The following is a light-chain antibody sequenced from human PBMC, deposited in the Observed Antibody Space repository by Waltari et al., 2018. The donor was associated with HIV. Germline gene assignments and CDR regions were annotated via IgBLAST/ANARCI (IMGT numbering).Light chain of an antibody. CDR1: QPISNW. V-gene: IGKV1-5*03. Sequence: DIHMTQSPYTLSAFVGDRVFITCRASQPISNWLAWYKQKPGKAPKLLIHRASILESGVSSRFSGSGSGTEFTLIIDTLQVDDFATYYCQQYHTDPSFGQGTRLEFK. J-gene: IGKJ5*01. CDR2: RAS. CDR3: QQYHTDPS.